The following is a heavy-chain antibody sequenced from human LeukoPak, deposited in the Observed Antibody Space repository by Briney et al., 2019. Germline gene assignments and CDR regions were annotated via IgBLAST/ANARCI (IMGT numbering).Heavy chain of an antibody. Sequence: ASVKVSCKASGYTFTSYDINWVRQATGQGLEWMGWMNPKNGRTGYAPKFQGRVTFTRDTSTSTAYMDLNRLKSDDTAVYYCARAKFPGGNLPDREFDYWGQGTLVTVSS. J-gene: IGHJ4*02. D-gene: IGHD4-23*01. CDR1: GYTFTSYD. V-gene: IGHV1-8*03. CDR3: ARAKFPGGNLPDREFDY. CDR2: MNPKNGRT.